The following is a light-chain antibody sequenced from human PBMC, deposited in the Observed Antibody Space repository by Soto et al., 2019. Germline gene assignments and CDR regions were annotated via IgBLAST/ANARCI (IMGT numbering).Light chain of an antibody. CDR2: DAS. V-gene: IGKV3-11*01. Sequence: EIVLTQSPATLSLSPGERATLSCRASQSVNNYLAWYQQKRGQAPRLLIYDASNRATDSPARFSGSGSGTDVSLTISSLEPEDFAVYYCQQRSSWPRWTFGQGTKVEIK. CDR1: QSVNNY. CDR3: QQRSSWPRWT. J-gene: IGKJ1*01.